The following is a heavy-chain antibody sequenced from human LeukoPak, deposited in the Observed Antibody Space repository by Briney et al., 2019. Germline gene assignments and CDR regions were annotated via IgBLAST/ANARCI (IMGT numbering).Heavy chain of an antibody. Sequence: ASVKVSCKASGGTFSSYAISWGRQAPGQGLEWMGGIIPIFGTANYAQKFQGRVTITTDESTSTAYMELSSLRSEDTAVYYCASMRVVVPAAILGSLYYMDVWGKGTTVTVSS. CDR1: GGTFSSYA. CDR3: ASMRVVVPAAILGSLYYMDV. J-gene: IGHJ6*03. V-gene: IGHV1-69*05. D-gene: IGHD2-2*01. CDR2: IIPIFGTA.